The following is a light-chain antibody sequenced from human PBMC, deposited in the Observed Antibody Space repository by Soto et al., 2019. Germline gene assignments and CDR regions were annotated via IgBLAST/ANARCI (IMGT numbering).Light chain of an antibody. CDR3: QQYDNWWT. Sequence: EIVMTQSPATLSVSPGERATLSCRVSQSVTSNLAWYQKKPGQAPRLLIYGASTRATGIPARFSGSGSGTDFTLTISSLQSEDFAVYYCQQYDNWWTFGQGTRVEIK. CDR2: GAS. J-gene: IGKJ1*01. V-gene: IGKV3-15*01. CDR1: QSVTSN.